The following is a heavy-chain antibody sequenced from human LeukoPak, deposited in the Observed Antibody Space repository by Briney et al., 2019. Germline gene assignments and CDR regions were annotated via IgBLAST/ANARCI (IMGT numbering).Heavy chain of an antibody. J-gene: IGHJ4*02. CDR2: IYHSGST. CDR1: GGSISSSNW. V-gene: IGHV4-4*02. D-gene: IGHD2-2*01. CDR3: ATDFEGTSGLFDY. Sequence: SETLSLTCAVSGGSISSSNWWSWVRQPPGKGLEWIGEIYHSGSTNYNPSLKSRVTISVDKSKNQFSLNLSSVTAADTAVYYCATDFEGTSGLFDYWGQGTLVTVSS.